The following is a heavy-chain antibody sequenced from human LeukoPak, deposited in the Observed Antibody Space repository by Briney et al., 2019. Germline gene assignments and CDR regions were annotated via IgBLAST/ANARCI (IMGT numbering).Heavy chain of an antibody. D-gene: IGHD6-6*01. CDR2: IHASGPT. V-gene: IGHV4-4*09. CDR3: ARHDAGIAARPFDN. Sequence: SETLSLTCTVSGGSISTYYWSWIRRPPGKGLEWIAYIHASGPTNYNPSLKSRITISVDTSKYQSSLKLSSVTAADTAVYYCARHDAGIAARPFDNWGQGTLVTVSS. CDR1: GGSISTYY. J-gene: IGHJ4*02.